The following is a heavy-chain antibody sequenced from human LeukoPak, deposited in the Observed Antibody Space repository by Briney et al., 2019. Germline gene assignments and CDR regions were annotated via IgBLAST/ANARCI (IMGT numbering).Heavy chain of an antibody. CDR3: AREVGYYYDSSGYRDY. Sequence: SETLSLTCTVSGYSISSGYYWGWIRQPPVKGLEWIGSIYHSGSTYYNPSLKSRVTISVDTSKNQFSLKLSSVTAADTAVYYCAREVGYYYDSSGYRDYWGQGTLVTVSS. J-gene: IGHJ4*02. D-gene: IGHD3-22*01. V-gene: IGHV4-38-2*02. CDR2: IYHSGST. CDR1: GYSISSGYY.